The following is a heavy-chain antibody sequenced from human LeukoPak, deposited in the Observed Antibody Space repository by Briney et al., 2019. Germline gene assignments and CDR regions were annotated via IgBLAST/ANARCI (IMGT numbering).Heavy chain of an antibody. CDR3: AKATGDNGHYGADY. Sequence: GGSLRLSCAVSGITFDDYAMHWVRHAPGKGLEWVSLISGDGGSTYYADSMKGRFTISRDNSKDSLYLQMNSLRTEDTALYYCAKATGDNGHYGADYWGQGTLVTVSS. J-gene: IGHJ4*02. CDR2: ISGDGGST. D-gene: IGHD4-17*01. V-gene: IGHV3-43*02. CDR1: GITFDDYA.